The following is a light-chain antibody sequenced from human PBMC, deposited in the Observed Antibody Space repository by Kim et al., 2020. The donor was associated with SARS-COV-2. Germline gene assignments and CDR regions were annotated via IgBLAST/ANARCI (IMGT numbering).Light chain of an antibody. CDR3: QQYGGSPWT. CDR1: QTISGNY. V-gene: IGKV3-20*01. Sequence: SPGERATLSCPASQTISGNYLAWYQHTPGQAPRVLIHGASSRATGIPDRFSGSGSGTDFTLTISRLEPEDFAVYYCQQYGGSPWTFGHGTKVEIK. CDR2: GAS. J-gene: IGKJ1*01.